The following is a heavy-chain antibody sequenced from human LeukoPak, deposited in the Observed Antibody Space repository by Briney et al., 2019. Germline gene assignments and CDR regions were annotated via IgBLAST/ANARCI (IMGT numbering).Heavy chain of an antibody. CDR2: ISGSGGST. Sequence: GGSLRLSCAASGXTFSSNVMSWVRQAPGKGLEWVSAISGSGGSTYYADSVKGRFTISRDNSQNTLYLQMNSLRAEDTAVYYCAKDGQYFDWLADYWGQGTLVTVSS. CDR3: AKDGQYFDWLADY. CDR1: GXTFSSNV. J-gene: IGHJ4*02. V-gene: IGHV3-23*01. D-gene: IGHD3-9*01.